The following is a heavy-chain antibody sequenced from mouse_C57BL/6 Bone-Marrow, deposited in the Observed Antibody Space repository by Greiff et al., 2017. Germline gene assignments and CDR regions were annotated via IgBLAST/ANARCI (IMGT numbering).Heavy chain of an antibody. D-gene: IGHD1-1*01. CDR3: ARLANCYGSRYAMDY. J-gene: IGHJ4*01. Sequence: EVQLQQSGPELVKPGDSVKISCKASGYSFTGYFMNWVMQSHGQSLEWIGRINPYNGDTFYNQKFKGKATLTVDKSSSTAHMELRSLTSEDSAVYYCARLANCYGSRYAMDYWGQGTSVTVSS. V-gene: IGHV1-20*01. CDR2: INPYNGDT. CDR1: GYSFTGYF.